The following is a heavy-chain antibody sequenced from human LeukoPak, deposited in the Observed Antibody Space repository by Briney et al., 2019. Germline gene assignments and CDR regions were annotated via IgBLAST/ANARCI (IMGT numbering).Heavy chain of an antibody. D-gene: IGHD5-24*01. CDR2: ISGSGGST. J-gene: IGHJ4*02. CDR1: GFTFSSYA. CDR3: AKDDVTEMATIFCVGY. Sequence: GGSLRLSCAASGFTFSSYAMSWVRQAPGKGLEWVSAISGSGGSTYYADSVKGRFTISRDNSKNTLYLQMNSLRAEDTAVYYWAKDDVTEMATIFCVGYWGQGTLVTVSS. V-gene: IGHV3-23*01.